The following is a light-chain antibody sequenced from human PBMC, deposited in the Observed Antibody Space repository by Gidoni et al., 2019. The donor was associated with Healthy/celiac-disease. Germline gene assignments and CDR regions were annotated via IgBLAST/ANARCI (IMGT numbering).Light chain of an antibody. CDR2: RDS. Sequence: SYELTQPLSVSVALGQTARITWGGNNIGSKNVHGYQQKTGQAPVLVIYRDSNRPSGIPERFSGSNSGNTATLTISRAQAGDEADYYCQVWDSSVVFGGGTKLTVL. V-gene: IGLV3-9*01. J-gene: IGLJ2*01. CDR3: QVWDSSVV. CDR1: NIGSKN.